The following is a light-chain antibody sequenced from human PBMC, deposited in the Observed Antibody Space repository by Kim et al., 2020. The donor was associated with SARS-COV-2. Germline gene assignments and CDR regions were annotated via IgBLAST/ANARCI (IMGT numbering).Light chain of an antibody. CDR1: QSVSNGR. CDR2: DAS. Sequence: PVERAPPSCTARQSVSNGRLAGYQQKPGQAPRLLIYDASSRATGITDRFSGSGSGTDFTLTISRLEPEDFAVYYCQQYGASSLTFGGGTKVDIK. V-gene: IGKV3-20*01. J-gene: IGKJ4*01. CDR3: QQYGASSLT.